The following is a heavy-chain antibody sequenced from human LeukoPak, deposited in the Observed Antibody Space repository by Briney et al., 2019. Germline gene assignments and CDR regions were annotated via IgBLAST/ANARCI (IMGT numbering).Heavy chain of an antibody. D-gene: IGHD6-6*01. Sequence: PGGSLRLSCAASGFTFSSYAMSWVRQAPGKGLEWVSAISGSGGSTYYADSVKGRFTISRDISKNTLYLQMNSLRAEDTAVYYCAKGIAARFRPPEDYGMDVWGQGTTVTVSS. CDR3: AKGIAARFRPPEDYGMDV. V-gene: IGHV3-23*01. J-gene: IGHJ6*02. CDR2: ISGSGGST. CDR1: GFTFSSYA.